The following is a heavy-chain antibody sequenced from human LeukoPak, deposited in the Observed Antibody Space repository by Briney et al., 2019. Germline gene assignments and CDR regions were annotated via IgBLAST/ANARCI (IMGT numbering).Heavy chain of an antibody. D-gene: IGHD3-3*02. Sequence: PSQTLSLTCAVYGGSLTGYCWSCIRQPPGKGLEWIGEFHHSGSPNSNPSLRSRATIPVDTSKNQFSLKLSSVTAADTAVYYCARVSRIFRRCAFDIWGQGTMVSVSS. CDR1: GGSLTGYC. J-gene: IGHJ3*02. CDR3: ARVSRIFRRCAFDI. V-gene: IGHV4-34*01. CDR2: FHHSGSP.